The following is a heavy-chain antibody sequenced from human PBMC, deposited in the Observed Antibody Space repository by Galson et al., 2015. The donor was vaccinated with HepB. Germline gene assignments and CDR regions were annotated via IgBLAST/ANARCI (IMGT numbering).Heavy chain of an antibody. CDR1: GGTFSSYT. V-gene: IGHV1-69*02. CDR2: IIPIPGIA. CDR3: ARGGYGDYLIDYYYYGMDV. J-gene: IGHJ6*02. D-gene: IGHD4-17*01. Sequence: SVKVSCKASGGTFSSYTISWVRQTPGQGLEWMGRIIPIPGIANYAQKFQGRVTITADKSTSTAYMELSSLRSEDTAVYYCARGGYGDYLIDYYYYGMDVWGQGTTVTVSS.